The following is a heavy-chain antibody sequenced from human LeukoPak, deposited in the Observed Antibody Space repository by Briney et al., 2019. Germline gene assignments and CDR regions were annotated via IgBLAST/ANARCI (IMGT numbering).Heavy chain of an antibody. V-gene: IGHV3-23*01. CDR3: AKAGIGADGAGFLCEY. J-gene: IGHJ4*02. D-gene: IGHD1-1*01. CDR2: ASYYVGKQ. Sequence: GGSLRLSCAASGFIYSRYSMNWVRQAPGKGLEWVSTASYYVGKQYHADSVRGRFTVSRDNSRNTVSLQMSSLRVEDTGIYYCAKAGIGADGAGFLCEYWGQGTLVTVSS. CDR1: GFIYSRYS.